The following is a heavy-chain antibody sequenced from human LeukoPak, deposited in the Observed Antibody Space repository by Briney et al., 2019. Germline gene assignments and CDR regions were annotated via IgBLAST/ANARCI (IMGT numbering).Heavy chain of an antibody. J-gene: IGHJ4*02. D-gene: IGHD2-15*01. CDR1: GDSINSNY. CDR2: IYYGGST. V-gene: IGHV4-59*01. Sequence: SETLSLTCSVSGDSINSNYWGWMRQPPGKGLEWIGYIYYGGSTNYNPSLKSRVSMSVDTSKNQFSLNLSSVTAADTAVYHWASLLAGCPGGRCRAHFDYWGQGTLVTVAS. CDR3: ASLLAGCPGGRCRAHFDY.